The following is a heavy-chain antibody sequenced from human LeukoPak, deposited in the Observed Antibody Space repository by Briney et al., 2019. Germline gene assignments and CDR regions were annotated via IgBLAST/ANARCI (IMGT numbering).Heavy chain of an antibody. CDR1: GFTFSTYA. D-gene: IGHD2/OR15-2a*01. CDR2: ISGSGGST. J-gene: IGHJ5*02. V-gene: IGHV3-23*01. Sequence: GGSLRLSCAASGFTFSTYAMSWVRQTPEKGLEWVSAISGSGGSTYYADSVKGRFTISRDNAKSTLYLQVNSLRVEDAAVYYCARVVLSGAYQIDLWGQGTLVTVSS. CDR3: ARVVLSGAYQIDL.